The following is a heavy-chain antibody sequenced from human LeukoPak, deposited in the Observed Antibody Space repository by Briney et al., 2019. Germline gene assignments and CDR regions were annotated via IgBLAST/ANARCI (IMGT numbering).Heavy chain of an antibody. J-gene: IGHJ6*03. CDR1: GFTFSSYE. V-gene: IGHV3-48*03. CDR3: ARIRTYSNYDDYYYYYYMDV. CDR2: ISSSGSTI. D-gene: IGHD4-11*01. Sequence: GGSLRLSCAASGFTFSSYEMNWVRQAPGKGLEWVSYISSSGSTIYYADSVKGRFAISRDSAKNSLYLQMNSLRAEDTAVYYCARIRTYSNYDDYYYYYYMDVWGKGTTVTVSS.